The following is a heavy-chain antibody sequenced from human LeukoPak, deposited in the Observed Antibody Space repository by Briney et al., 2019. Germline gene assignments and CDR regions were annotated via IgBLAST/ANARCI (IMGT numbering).Heavy chain of an antibody. CDR3: ARHSTRAANYGDHGWVDY. V-gene: IGHV4-59*08. CDR2: IYYSGST. J-gene: IGHJ4*02. CDR1: GGSISSYY. D-gene: IGHD4-17*01. Sequence: PSETLSLTCTVSGGSISSYYWSRIRQPPGKGLEWIGYIYYSGSTNYNPSLKSRVTISVDTSKNQFSLKLSSVTAADTAVYYCARHSTRAANYGDHGWVDYWGQGTLVTVSS.